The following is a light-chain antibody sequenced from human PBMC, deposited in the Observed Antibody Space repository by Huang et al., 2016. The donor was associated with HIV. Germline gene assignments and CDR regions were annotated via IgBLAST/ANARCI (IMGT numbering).Light chain of an antibody. V-gene: IGKV1-NL1*01. J-gene: IGKJ1*01. CDR1: QGISKP. CDR3: QQYQSVPWT. Sequence: DIQMTQYPSSLSASVGDRVTIICRASQGISKPLAWYQQKPGKAPKLLLYATSKLESGVPARFSGSGSGTHYTLTISTLQPEDLATYYCQQYQSVPWTFGQGTKVAI. CDR2: ATS.